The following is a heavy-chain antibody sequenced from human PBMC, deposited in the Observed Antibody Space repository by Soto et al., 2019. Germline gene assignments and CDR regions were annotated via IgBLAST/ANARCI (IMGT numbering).Heavy chain of an antibody. CDR3: ARVRVNLILGWFHP. CDR1: GGSISSGGYY. Sequence: QVQLQESGPGLVKPSQTLSLTCTVSGGSISSGGYYWSWIRQHPGKGLEWIGYIDHSGTTYYNPSLQCRVTIAVDTPKNQFSLKLTSVAAADTAVYYCARVRVNLILGWFHPWGQGTLVTVAS. J-gene: IGHJ5*02. V-gene: IGHV4-31*03. CDR2: IDHSGTT. D-gene: IGHD7-27*01.